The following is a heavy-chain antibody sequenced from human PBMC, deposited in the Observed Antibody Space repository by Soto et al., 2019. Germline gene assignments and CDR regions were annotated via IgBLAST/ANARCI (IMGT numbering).Heavy chain of an antibody. CDR2: ISAYNGNT. V-gene: IGHV1-18*01. D-gene: IGHD3-10*01. CDR1: GYTFTSYG. Sequence: ASVKVSCKASGYTFTSYGISWVRQAPGQGLEWMGWISAYNGNTNYAQNFQGRVTMTTDTSTSTVYMEVSSLRSDDTAVYYCSRVDPGETSPFDHWGQGTLVTVSS. CDR3: SRVDPGETSPFDH. J-gene: IGHJ4*02.